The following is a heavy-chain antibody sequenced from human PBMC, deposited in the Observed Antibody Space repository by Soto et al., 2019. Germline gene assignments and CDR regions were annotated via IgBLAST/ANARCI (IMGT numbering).Heavy chain of an antibody. V-gene: IGHV1-8*01. CDR2: MNPNNGAA. Sequence: QVQLVQSGAEVKKPGASVKVSCKASGYTFTNYDINWVRQAAGQGLEWMGWMNPNNGAADYAQKFQGRVTMTRDTSTSTAFMEVNSLRSEDTAVYYCASARGQHMVHNWLDPWGQGTLVTVSS. CDR1: GYTFTNYD. J-gene: IGHJ5*02. D-gene: IGHD3-10*01. CDR3: ASARGQHMVHNWLDP.